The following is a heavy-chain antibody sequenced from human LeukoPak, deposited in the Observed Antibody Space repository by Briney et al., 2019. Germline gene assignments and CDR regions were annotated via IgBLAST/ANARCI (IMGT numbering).Heavy chain of an antibody. CDR1: GGSISSSSYY. V-gene: IGHV4-39*07. CDR2: IYYSGST. Sequence: PSETLSLTCTVSGGSISSSSYYWGWIRQPPGKGLEWIGSIYYSGSTYYNPSLKSRVTISVDTSKNQFSLKLSSVTAADTAVYYCARDTAVDTGGESYWGQGTLVTVSS. D-gene: IGHD5-18*01. J-gene: IGHJ4*02. CDR3: ARDTAVDTGGESY.